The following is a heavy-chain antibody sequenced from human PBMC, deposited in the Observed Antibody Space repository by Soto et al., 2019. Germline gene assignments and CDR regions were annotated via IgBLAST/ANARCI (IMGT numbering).Heavy chain of an antibody. Sequence: SETLSLTCTVSGGSITSSYWSWIRRPPGKGLEWIAYIYDTGVSGYTPSTSYNPSLKSRVTMSVDTSKSQFSLKLTSVTAADTAVYYCARVYGDYVQHENWFDPWGQGTLVTVSS. CDR3: ARVYGDYVQHENWFDP. CDR1: GGSITSSY. CDR2: IYDTGVSGYTPST. V-gene: IGHV4-59*01. J-gene: IGHJ5*02. D-gene: IGHD4-17*01.